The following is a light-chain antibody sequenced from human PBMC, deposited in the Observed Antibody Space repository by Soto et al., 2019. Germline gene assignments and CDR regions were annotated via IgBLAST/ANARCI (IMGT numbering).Light chain of an antibody. CDR1: QSVSSNF. CDR2: AAS. V-gene: IGKV3-20*01. J-gene: IGKJ2*01. CDR3: QRYGYSPTTYT. Sequence: ESVLTQSPGTLSLSPGERATLSCRASQSVSSNFIAWYQQKPGRAPRLLIYAASSRATGIPDRFSGSGSGTDFTLTISRLEPEDFAMYYCQRYGYSPTTYTFGQGTKLEIK.